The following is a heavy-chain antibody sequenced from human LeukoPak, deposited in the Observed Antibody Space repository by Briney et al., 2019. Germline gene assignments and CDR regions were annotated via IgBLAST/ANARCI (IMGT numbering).Heavy chain of an antibody. V-gene: IGHV3-30-3*01. D-gene: IGHD2-2*01. CDR3: AREAVLEYQLLPPGY. Sequence: GGSLRLSCAASGFTFSSYAMHWVRQAPGKGLEWVAVISYDGSNKYYADSVKGRFTISRDNSKNTLYLQMNSLRAEDTAVYYCAREAVLEYQLLPPGYWGQGTLVTVSS. J-gene: IGHJ4*02. CDR2: ISYDGSNK. CDR1: GFTFSSYA.